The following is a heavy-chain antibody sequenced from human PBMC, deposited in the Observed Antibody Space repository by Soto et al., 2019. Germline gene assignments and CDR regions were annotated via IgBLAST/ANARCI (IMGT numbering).Heavy chain of an antibody. CDR3: ARDWDCSGGRCRNTFDY. V-gene: IGHV1-18*01. Sequence: ASVKVSCKASGYTFTSYGISWVRQAPGQGLEWMGWISAYNGNTNYAQKLQGRVTMTTDTSTSTAYMELRSLRSDDTAVYYCARDWDCSGGRCRNTFDYWGQGALVTVSS. J-gene: IGHJ4*02. D-gene: IGHD2-15*01. CDR2: ISAYNGNT. CDR1: GYTFTSYG.